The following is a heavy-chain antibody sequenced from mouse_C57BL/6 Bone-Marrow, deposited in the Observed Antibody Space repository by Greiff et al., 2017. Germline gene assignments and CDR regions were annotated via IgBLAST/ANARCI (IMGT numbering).Heavy chain of an antibody. CDR2: IDPANGNT. V-gene: IGHV14-3*01. D-gene: IGHD1-1*01. CDR1: GFNIKNTY. Sequence: EVQLQQSVAELVRPGASVKLSCTASGFNIKNTYMHWVKQRPEQGLEWIGRIDPANGNTKYAPKFKGKATITADTSSNTAYLQLSSLTSEDTTIYYCASIDYYGSSNDWYFDVWGTGTTITVSS. J-gene: IGHJ1*03. CDR3: ASIDYYGSSNDWYFDV.